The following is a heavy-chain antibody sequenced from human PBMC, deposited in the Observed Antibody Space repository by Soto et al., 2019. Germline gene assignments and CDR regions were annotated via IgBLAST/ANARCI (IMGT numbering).Heavy chain of an antibody. Sequence: GGSLRLSCAASGFTFSDHYMDWVRQAPGKGLEWVGRTRHKDKNYSTDYAASVKGRCTISRDDSKNSAFLQMSSLKPEDAAVYYWVRVQYSNPHYFDYWGQGTLVPVSS. J-gene: IGHJ4*02. CDR3: VRVQYSNPHYFDY. V-gene: IGHV3-72*01. CDR1: GFTFSDHY. CDR2: TRHKDKNYST. D-gene: IGHD4-4*01.